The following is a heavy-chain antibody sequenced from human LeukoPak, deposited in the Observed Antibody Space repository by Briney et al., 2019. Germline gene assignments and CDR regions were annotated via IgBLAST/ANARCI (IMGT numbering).Heavy chain of an antibody. D-gene: IGHD3-16*02. CDR3: ARGPYDYVWGSYPHDAFDI. V-gene: IGHV1-69*05. J-gene: IGHJ3*02. CDR2: IIPIFGTA. CDR1: GGTFSSYA. Sequence: GASVKVSCKASGGTFSSYAISWVRQAPGQGLEWMGGIIPIFGTANYAQKFQGRVTMTRDTSISTAYMELSRLRSDDTAVYYCARGPYDYVWGSYPHDAFDIWGQGTMVTVSS.